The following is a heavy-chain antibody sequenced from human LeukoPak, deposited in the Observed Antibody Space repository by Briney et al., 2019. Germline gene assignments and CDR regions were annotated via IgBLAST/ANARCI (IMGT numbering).Heavy chain of an antibody. CDR3: ARGYCSGGSCYSYYYYSYMDV. D-gene: IGHD2-15*01. CDR1: GGSISSSSYY. Sequence: SETLSLTCTVSGGSISSSSYYWGWIRQPPGKGLEWIGSISYSGSTYYNPSLKSRVTISVDTSKKQFSLKLSSVTAADTAVYYCARGYCSGGSCYSYYYYSYMDVWAKGPRSPSP. J-gene: IGHJ6*03. CDR2: ISYSGST. V-gene: IGHV4-39*07.